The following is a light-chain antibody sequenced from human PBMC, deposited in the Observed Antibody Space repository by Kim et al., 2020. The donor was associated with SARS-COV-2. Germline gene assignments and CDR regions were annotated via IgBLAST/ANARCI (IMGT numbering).Light chain of an antibody. CDR2: SNN. CDR3: AAWDDSLNAWV. Sequence: GQRVTISCSGSSSNIGSNTVNWYQQLPGTAPKLLIDSNNQRPSGVPDRFSGSKSGTSASLAISGLQSEDEADYYCAAWDDSLNAWVFGGGTKLTVL. V-gene: IGLV1-44*01. CDR1: SSNIGSNT. J-gene: IGLJ3*02.